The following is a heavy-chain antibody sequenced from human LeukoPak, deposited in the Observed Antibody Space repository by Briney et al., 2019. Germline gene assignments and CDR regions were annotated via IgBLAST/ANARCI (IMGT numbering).Heavy chain of an antibody. CDR1: GYTFTTYG. CDR2: INPNSGGT. J-gene: IGHJ4*02. Sequence: GASVKVSCKASGYTFTTYGISWVRQAPGQGLEWMGWINPNSGGTNYAQKFQGRVTMTRDTSISTAYMELSRLRSDDTAVYYCARVPETWQWLVGNEFDYWGQGTLVTVSS. V-gene: IGHV1-2*02. CDR3: ARVPETWQWLVGNEFDY. D-gene: IGHD6-19*01.